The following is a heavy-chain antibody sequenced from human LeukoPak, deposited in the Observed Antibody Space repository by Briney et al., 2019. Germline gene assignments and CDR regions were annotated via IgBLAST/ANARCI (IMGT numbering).Heavy chain of an antibody. CDR3: ARDLPVGYYYDSSGYYEINDY. D-gene: IGHD3-22*01. J-gene: IGHJ4*02. CDR1: GYTFTSYG. V-gene: IGHV1-18*01. CDR2: ISAYNGNT. Sequence: ASVKVSCKASGYTFTSYGISWVRQAPGQGLEWMGWISAYNGNTNYAQKLQGSVTMTTDTSTSTAYMELRSLRSDDTAVYCCARDLPVGYYYDSSGYYEINDYWGQGTLVTVSS.